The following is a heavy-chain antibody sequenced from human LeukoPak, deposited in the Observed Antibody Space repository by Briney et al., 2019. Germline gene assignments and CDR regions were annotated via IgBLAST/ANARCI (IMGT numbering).Heavy chain of an antibody. D-gene: IGHD5-18*01. CDR1: GYTFTSYD. J-gene: IGHJ6*03. CDR3: ARGIIYVTWIQLSYYYYYMDV. CDR2: MNPNSGNT. V-gene: IGHV1-8*01. Sequence: GASVKVSCKASGYTFTSYDINWVRQATGQGLEWMGWMNPNSGNTGYAQKFQGRVTMTRNTSISTAYMELSSLRSEDTAVYYCARGIIYVTWIQLSYYYYYMDVWGKGTTVTISS.